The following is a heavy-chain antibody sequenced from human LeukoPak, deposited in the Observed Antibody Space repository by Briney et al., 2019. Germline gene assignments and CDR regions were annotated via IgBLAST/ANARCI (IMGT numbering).Heavy chain of an antibody. V-gene: IGHV4-39*01. J-gene: IGHJ4*02. Sequence: SQTLSLTCTVSGGSISSGDYYWSWIRQPPGKGLEWIGSIYYSGSTYYNPSLKSRVTISVDTSKNQFSLKLSSVTAADTAVYHCARHIRWFGELSTHNYFDYWGQGTLVTVSS. CDR3: ARHIRWFGELSTHNYFDY. D-gene: IGHD3-10*01. CDR1: GGSISSGDYY. CDR2: IYYSGST.